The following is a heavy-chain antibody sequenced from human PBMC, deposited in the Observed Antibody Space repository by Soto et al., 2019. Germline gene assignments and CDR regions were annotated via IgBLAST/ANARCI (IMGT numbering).Heavy chain of an antibody. Sequence: GGSLRLSCAASGFTFSSYGMHWVRQAPGKGLEWVAVISYDGSNKYYADSVKGRFTISRDNSKNTLYLQMNSLRAEDTAVYYCEKDTHIVKWGQGTLVTVSS. J-gene: IGHJ4*02. V-gene: IGHV3-30*18. CDR2: ISYDGSNK. CDR1: GFTFSSYG. D-gene: IGHD5-12*01. CDR3: EKDTHIVK.